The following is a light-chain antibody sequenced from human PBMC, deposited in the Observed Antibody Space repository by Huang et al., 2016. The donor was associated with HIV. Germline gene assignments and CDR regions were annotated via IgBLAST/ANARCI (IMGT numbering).Light chain of an antibody. CDR3: QQRSNWLT. Sequence: VLTQFPATLSLSPGERATLSCRASQSVSTYLAWYQQSPGQAPRLLIYDASNRATGIPARFSGSGSGTDFTLTISSLEPEDFAVYYCQQRSNWLTFGGGTKV. V-gene: IGKV3-11*01. J-gene: IGKJ4*01. CDR2: DAS. CDR1: QSVSTY.